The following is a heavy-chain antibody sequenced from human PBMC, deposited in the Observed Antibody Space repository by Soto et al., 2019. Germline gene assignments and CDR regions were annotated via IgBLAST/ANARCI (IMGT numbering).Heavy chain of an antibody. V-gene: IGHV3-30-3*01. D-gene: IGHD6-6*01. Sequence: GGSLRLSCAASGFTLSDYWMHWVRQFPGKGLLWVAVISYDGSNKYYADSVKGRFTISRDNSKNTLYLQMNSLRAEDTAVYYCARGGRQLVYYFDYWGQGTLVTVSS. J-gene: IGHJ4*02. CDR1: GFTLSDYW. CDR3: ARGGRQLVYYFDY. CDR2: ISYDGSNK.